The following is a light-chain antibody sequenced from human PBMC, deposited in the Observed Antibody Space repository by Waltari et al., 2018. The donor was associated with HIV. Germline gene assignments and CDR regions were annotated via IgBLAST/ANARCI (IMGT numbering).Light chain of an antibody. V-gene: IGKV4-1*01. CDR1: MSVLYDAINKNY. J-gene: IGKJ1*01. Sequence: DIVMTQSPGSLRVSAGGRATINCKSTMSVLYDAINKNYLAWYQQKPGQPPRLLLSWSSTRESGVSARFTGSGSGTDFTLTIDNVQSDDAAVYYCQQFYKIPWTFGQGTKVDI. CDR3: QQFYKIPWT. CDR2: WSS.